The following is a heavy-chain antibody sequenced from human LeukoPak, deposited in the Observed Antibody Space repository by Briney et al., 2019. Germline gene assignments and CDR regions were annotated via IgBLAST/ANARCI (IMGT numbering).Heavy chain of an antibody. V-gene: IGHV3-73*01. CDR1: GFTFSGSV. J-gene: IGHJ4*02. Sequence: GGSLKLSWAASGFTFSGSVIHWVRQASGKGLEWVGRIRSKANSYATAYAASVKGRFTISRDDSKNTAYLQMNSLKTEDTAVYYCTGGSSTDFDYWGQGTLVTVSS. CDR3: TGGSSTDFDY. D-gene: IGHD6-13*01. CDR2: IRSKANSYAT.